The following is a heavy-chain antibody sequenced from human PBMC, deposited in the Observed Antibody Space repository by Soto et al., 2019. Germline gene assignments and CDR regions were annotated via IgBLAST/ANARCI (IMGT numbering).Heavy chain of an antibody. CDR3: ARDLDIVVVPAAQKRPFDI. CDR2: TCYRTKWYK. CDR1: GDSVSSNSAA. D-gene: IGHD2-2*01. Sequence: SQTLSLTCAISGDSVSSNSAAWNWIRHSPSRGLELLGRTCYRTKWYKEYAASVKSRITVDPDTSKNQFSLQLNSVTPEDTAVYYCARDLDIVVVPAAQKRPFDIWGQGTMVTVSS. J-gene: IGHJ3*02. V-gene: IGHV6-1*01.